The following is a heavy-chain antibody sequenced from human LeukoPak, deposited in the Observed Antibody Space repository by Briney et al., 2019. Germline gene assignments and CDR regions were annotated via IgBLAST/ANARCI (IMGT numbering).Heavy chain of an antibody. CDR1: GGSISSGDYY. CDR3: AREGADSSGHQTFDY. V-gene: IGHV4-30-4*01. D-gene: IGHD3-22*01. Sequence: SQTLSLTCTVSGGSISSGDYYWSWIRQPPGKGLEWIGYIYYSGSTYYNPSLKSRVTISVDTSKNQFSLKLSSVTAADTAVYYRAREGADSSGHQTFDYWGQGTLVTVSS. J-gene: IGHJ4*02. CDR2: IYYSGST.